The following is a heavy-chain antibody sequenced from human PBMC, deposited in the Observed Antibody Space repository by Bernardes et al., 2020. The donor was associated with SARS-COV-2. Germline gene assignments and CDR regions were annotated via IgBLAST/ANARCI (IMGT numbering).Heavy chain of an antibody. CDR2: ISHSGST. V-gene: IGHV4-34*01. J-gene: IGHJ2*01. Sequence: SETLSLTCAVYGGSFRGYYWSWIRQPPGKGLAWIGEISHSGSTNYNPYLKSRVTISVDTSKNQFPLKLSSVTAADTAVYYCARGSYSSSWYGTHWYFDPWGRGSLVTVSS. D-gene: IGHD6-13*01. CDR3: ARGSYSSSWYGTHWYFDP. CDR1: GGSFRGYY.